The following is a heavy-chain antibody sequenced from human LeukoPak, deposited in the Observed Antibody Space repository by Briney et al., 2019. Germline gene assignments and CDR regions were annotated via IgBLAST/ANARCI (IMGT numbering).Heavy chain of an antibody. CDR2: INKDGTEK. CDR3: ARGVVETTYYYYYMDV. D-gene: IGHD2-15*01. CDR1: EFTSSAFW. J-gene: IGHJ6*03. V-gene: IGHV3-7*03. Sequence: GGSLRLSCAASEFTSSAFWMTWVRRPPGKGLEWVANINKDGTEKEYVDSVKGRFSIFRDNAKNSVFLQMNSLRAEDTALYHCARGVVETTYYYYYMDVWGKGTTVTVSS.